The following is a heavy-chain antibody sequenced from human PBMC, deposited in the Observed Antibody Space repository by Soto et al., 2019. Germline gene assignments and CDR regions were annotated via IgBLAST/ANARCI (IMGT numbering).Heavy chain of an antibody. Sequence: LRLSCAASGFTFSSYAMHLVRQAPGKRLEWVAVISYEGSNKYYADSVKGRFTISRDNSKNTLYLQMNSLRAEDTDVYYCARDIEVDILTGYYPRYNWFDTWGQGTLVTVSS. CDR1: GFTFSSYA. D-gene: IGHD3-9*01. CDR2: ISYEGSNK. CDR3: ARDIEVDILTGYYPRYNWFDT. V-gene: IGHV3-30-3*01. J-gene: IGHJ5*02.